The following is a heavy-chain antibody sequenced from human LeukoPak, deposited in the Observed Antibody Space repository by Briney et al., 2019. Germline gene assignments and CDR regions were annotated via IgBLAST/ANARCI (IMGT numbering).Heavy chain of an antibody. D-gene: IGHD3-10*01. CDR3: ARHLHSDGSGSYLNWLNP. Sequence: SEILSLTCTVSGGSVSSYYWSWIRQPPGKGLEWIGYIYTSGNTSSNPSLKSRVTISGDTSKNQFSLKLRSVTAADTAVYYCARHLHSDGSGSYLNWLNPWGQGILVTVSS. V-gene: IGHV4-4*09. J-gene: IGHJ5*02. CDR2: IYTSGNT. CDR1: GGSVSSYY.